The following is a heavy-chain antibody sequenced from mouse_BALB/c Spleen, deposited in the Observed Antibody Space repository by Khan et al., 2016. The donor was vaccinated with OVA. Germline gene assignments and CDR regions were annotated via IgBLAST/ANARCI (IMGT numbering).Heavy chain of an antibody. Sequence: EVELVESGGGLVQPGGSRKLSCAASGFTFSNFGMHWVRQAPKKGLEWVAYMSSSSSTIYYVDTVKGRFTISRDNLKNILFLQMTSLRSEDTAMYYCARSGGNFHWYFDVWGAGTSVTVSS. V-gene: IGHV5-17*02. D-gene: IGHD3-1*01. CDR3: ARSGGNFHWYFDV. CDR2: MSSSSSTI. CDR1: GFTFSNFG. J-gene: IGHJ1*01.